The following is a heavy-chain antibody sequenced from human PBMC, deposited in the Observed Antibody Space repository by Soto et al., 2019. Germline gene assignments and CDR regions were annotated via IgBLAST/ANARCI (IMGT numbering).Heavy chain of an antibody. V-gene: IGHV1-69*02. CDR3: ARAAGSLYFDL. Sequence: QVQLVQSGAEVKKPGSSVKVSCKASGGTFSSYTISWVRQAPGQGLEWMGRIIPILGIANYAQKFQGRVTITADKSTSTAYMELSSLRSEDTGVYYCARAAGSLYFDLWGRGTLVTVSS. CDR1: GGTFSSYT. CDR2: IIPILGIA. D-gene: IGHD2-15*01. J-gene: IGHJ2*01.